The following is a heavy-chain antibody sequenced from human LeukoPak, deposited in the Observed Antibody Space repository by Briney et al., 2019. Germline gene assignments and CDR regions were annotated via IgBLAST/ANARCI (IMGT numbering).Heavy chain of an antibody. V-gene: IGHV4-39*01. Sequence: SETLSLTCTVSGGSISSSSYYWGWIRQPPGKGLEWIGSIYYSGSTYYNPSLKSRVTISVDTSKNQFSLKLSSVTAADTAVYYCARHGVQLAIDYWGQGTLVTVSS. J-gene: IGHJ4*02. CDR3: ARHGVQLAIDY. CDR2: IYYSGST. D-gene: IGHD2-2*01. CDR1: GGSISSSSYY.